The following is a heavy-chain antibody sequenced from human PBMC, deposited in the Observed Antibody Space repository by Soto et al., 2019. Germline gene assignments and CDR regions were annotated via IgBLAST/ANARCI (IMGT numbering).Heavy chain of an antibody. CDR3: ARQVDTAWFAGPYNWFDP. D-gene: IGHD5-18*01. Sequence: LKISCKGSGYRYTNYWIGWVRQMPGKGLEWMGIIYPGDSDTRYSPSFQGQVTISVDKSISTAYLQWSSLKASDTAIYYCARQVDTAWFAGPYNWFDPWGEGTLVTVS. CDR1: GYRYTNYW. CDR2: IYPGDSDT. J-gene: IGHJ5*02. V-gene: IGHV5-51*01.